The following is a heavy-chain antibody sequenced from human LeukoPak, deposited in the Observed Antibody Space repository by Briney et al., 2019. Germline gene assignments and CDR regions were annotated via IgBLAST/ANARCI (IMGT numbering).Heavy chain of an antibody. CDR1: GGSISSYY. D-gene: IGHD4-17*01. V-gene: IGHV4-59*01. CDR2: IYYSGST. CDR3: ARAAYYGDYYFDY. Sequence: SETLSLTCTVSGGSISSYYWSWIRQPPGKGLEWVGYIYYSGSTNYNPSLKSRVTISVDTSKNQFSLKLSSVTAADTAVYYCARAAYYGDYYFDYWGQGTLVTVSS. J-gene: IGHJ4*02.